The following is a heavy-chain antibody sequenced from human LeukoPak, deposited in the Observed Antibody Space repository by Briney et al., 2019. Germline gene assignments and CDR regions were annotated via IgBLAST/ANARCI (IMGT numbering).Heavy chain of an antibody. Sequence: PSETLSLTCTVSGVSIRSNYWSWIRQPPGKGLECVGYVFYSGYTTYNPSLKSRVTISVDTSKNQFSLKLRSVTAADTAVYYCAADTAMVTGYFDLWGRGTLVTVSS. CDR1: GVSIRSNY. D-gene: IGHD5-18*01. CDR3: AADTAMVTGYFDL. CDR2: VFYSGYT. V-gene: IGHV4-59*01. J-gene: IGHJ2*01.